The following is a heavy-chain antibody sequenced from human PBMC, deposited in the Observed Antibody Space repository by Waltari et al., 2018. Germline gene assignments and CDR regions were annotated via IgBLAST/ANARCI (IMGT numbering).Heavy chain of an antibody. CDR2: MNPTSGST. Sequence: QVQLVQSGAEVKKPGASVKVSCKASGYSFTSYNINWVRQAAGQGLEWMGWMNPTSGSTGYAQKFQDSVTITRNTSIGTAYMELRSLRSEDTAVYYCARDYGSGTYYYMDVWGKGTTVTVSS. J-gene: IGHJ6*03. D-gene: IGHD3-10*01. CDR3: ARDYGSGTYYYMDV. CDR1: GYSFTSYN. V-gene: IGHV1-8*03.